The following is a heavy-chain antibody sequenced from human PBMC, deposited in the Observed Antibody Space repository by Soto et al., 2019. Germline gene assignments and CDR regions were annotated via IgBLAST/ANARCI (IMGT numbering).Heavy chain of an antibody. J-gene: IGHJ5*02. CDR1: GFTFSSYS. V-gene: IGHV3-21*01. D-gene: IGHD2-2*03. Sequence: GGSLRLSCAASGFTFSSYSMNWVRQAPGKGLEWVSSISSSSSYIYYADSVKGRFTISRDNAKNSLYLQMNSLRAEDTAVYYCARGVDIVATINWFDPWGQGTLVTVSS. CDR2: ISSSSSYI. CDR3: ARGVDIVATINWFDP.